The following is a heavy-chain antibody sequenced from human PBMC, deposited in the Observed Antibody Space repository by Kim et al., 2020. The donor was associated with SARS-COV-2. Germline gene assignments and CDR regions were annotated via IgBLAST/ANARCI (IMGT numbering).Heavy chain of an antibody. Sequence: GGSLRLSCAASGFTFSSYDMHWVRQATGKGLEWVSAIGTAGDTYYPGSVKGRFTISRENAKNSLYLQMNSLRAGDTAVYYCARDPGKAAAGKGRYFDLWGRGTLVTVSS. CDR1: GFTFSSYD. V-gene: IGHV3-13*04. CDR2: IGTAGDT. CDR3: ARDPGKAAAGKGRYFDL. J-gene: IGHJ2*01. D-gene: IGHD6-13*01.